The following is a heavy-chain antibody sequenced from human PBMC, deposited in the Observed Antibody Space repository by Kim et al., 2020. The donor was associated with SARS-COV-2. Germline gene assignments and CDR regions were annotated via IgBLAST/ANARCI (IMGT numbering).Heavy chain of an antibody. CDR3: TTGIVVITTLLKN. CDR1: GFTFSNAW. J-gene: IGHJ4*02. CDR2: IKSKTDGGTT. V-gene: IGHV3-15*01. Sequence: GGSLRLSCAASGFTFSNAWMSWVRQAPGKGLEWVGRIKSKTDGGTTDYAAPVKGRFTISRDDSKNTLYLQMNSLKTEDTAVYYCTTGIVVITTLLKNWGQGTLVTVSS. D-gene: IGHD3-22*01.